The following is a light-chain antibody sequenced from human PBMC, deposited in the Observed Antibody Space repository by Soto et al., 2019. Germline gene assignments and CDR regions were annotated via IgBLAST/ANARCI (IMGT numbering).Light chain of an antibody. J-gene: IGKJ1*01. V-gene: IGKV3-11*01. Sequence: ASQSVSSYLAWYQQKPGQPPRLLIYDASNRATGIPARFIGCGPGTAYAIGIRCRESGYFAVQFCERRCTGAATVGEGTKVDIK. CDR3: ERRCTGAAT. CDR2: DAS. CDR1: QSVSSY.